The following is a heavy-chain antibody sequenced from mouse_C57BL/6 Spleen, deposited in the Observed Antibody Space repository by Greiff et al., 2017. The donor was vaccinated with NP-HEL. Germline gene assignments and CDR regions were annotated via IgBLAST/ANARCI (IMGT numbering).Heavy chain of an antibody. CDR2: IDPETGGT. Sequence: QVQLQQSGAELVRPGASVTLSCKASGYTFTDYEMHWVKQTPVHGLEWIGAIDPETGGTAYNQKFKGKAILTADKSSSTAYMELRSLTSEDSAVYYSTAQAFSSFDYWGQGTTLTVSS. J-gene: IGHJ2*01. V-gene: IGHV1-15*01. CDR1: GYTFTDYE. CDR3: TAQAFSSFDY. D-gene: IGHD3-2*02.